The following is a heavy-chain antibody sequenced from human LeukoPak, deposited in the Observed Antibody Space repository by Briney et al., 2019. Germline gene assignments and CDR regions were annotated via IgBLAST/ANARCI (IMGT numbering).Heavy chain of an antibody. CDR1: GFIFGAYS. Sequence: GGSLRLSCAGSGFIFGAYSMNWVRQAPGKGLEWVSSISSSSSYIYYADSVKGRFTISRDNAKNSLYLQMNSLRAEDTAVYYCARDRGYYGSGSNRKNWFDPWGQGTLVTVSS. D-gene: IGHD3-10*01. CDR2: ISSSSSYI. J-gene: IGHJ5*02. CDR3: ARDRGYYGSGSNRKNWFDP. V-gene: IGHV3-21*01.